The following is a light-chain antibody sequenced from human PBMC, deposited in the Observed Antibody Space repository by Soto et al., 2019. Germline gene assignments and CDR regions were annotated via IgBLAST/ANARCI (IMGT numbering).Light chain of an antibody. J-gene: IGLJ2*01. CDR2: EVS. CDR3: SSYTSSSTPV. V-gene: IGLV2-14*01. CDR1: SSDVGGYNY. Sequence: QSALTQPASVSGSPGQSITISCTGTSSDVGGYNYVSWYQQHPDKAPKLMIYEVSNRPSGVSNRFSGSKSGNTASLTISGLQAEDDADYYCSSYTSSSTPVFGGGTTLTVL.